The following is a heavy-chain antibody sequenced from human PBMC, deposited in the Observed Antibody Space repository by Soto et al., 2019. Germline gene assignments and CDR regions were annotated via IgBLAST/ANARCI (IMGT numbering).Heavy chain of an antibody. D-gene: IGHD7-27*01. CDR2: IYYSGST. CDR1: GGSISSSSYY. J-gene: IGHJ6*02. CDR3: ATGHYYYYGMDV. Sequence: SGTLSLTCTVSGGSISSSSYYWGWIRQPPGKGLEWIGSIYYSGSTYYNPSLKSRVTISVDTSKNQFSLKLSSVTAADTAVYYCATGHYYYYGMDVWGQGTTVTVSS. V-gene: IGHV4-39*01.